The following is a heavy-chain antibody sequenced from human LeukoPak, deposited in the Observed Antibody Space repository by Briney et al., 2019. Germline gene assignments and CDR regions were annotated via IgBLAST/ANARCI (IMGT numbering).Heavy chain of an antibody. V-gene: IGHV4-4*02. J-gene: IGHJ4*02. CDR2: IHHSGST. CDR1: GGSISGDNW. CDR3: ARGNYYDSTGYWNY. Sequence: SETLSLTCTVSGGSISGDNWWSWVRQPPGKGLEWIGEIHHSGSTKDNPSLKSRVTISVDKSKRQFSLRLSSVTAADTAVYYCARGNYYDSTGYWNYWGQGTLVTVSS. D-gene: IGHD3-22*01.